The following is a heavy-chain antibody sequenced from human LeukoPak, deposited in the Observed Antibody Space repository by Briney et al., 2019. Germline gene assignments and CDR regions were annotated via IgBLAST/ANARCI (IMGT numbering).Heavy chain of an antibody. D-gene: IGHD4-17*01. J-gene: IGHJ3*02. V-gene: IGHV4-59*08. CDR3: ARHYLYGDPPAFDI. Sequence: KSSETLSLTCTVSGGYISSYSWSWIRQPPGKGLEWIGYMYSRGSTNDNPSLKSRVTISRDTSKNQLSLRVTSVTAADRAMYYCARHYLYGDPPAFDIWGQGTMVTVSS. CDR1: GGYISSYS. CDR2: MYSRGST.